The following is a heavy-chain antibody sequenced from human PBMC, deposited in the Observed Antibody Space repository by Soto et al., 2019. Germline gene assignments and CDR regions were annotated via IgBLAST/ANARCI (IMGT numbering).Heavy chain of an antibody. V-gene: IGHV3-23*01. CDR3: AKGAGDYDSSGYYSFDY. CDR2: ISGSGGST. Sequence: GGSLRLSCAASGFTFSSYAMSWVRQAPGKGLEWVSAISGSGGSTYYADSVKGRFTISRDNSKNTLYLQMNSLRAEDTAVYYCAKGAGDYDSSGYYSFDYWGQGTLVTVS. CDR1: GFTFSSYA. J-gene: IGHJ4*02. D-gene: IGHD3-22*01.